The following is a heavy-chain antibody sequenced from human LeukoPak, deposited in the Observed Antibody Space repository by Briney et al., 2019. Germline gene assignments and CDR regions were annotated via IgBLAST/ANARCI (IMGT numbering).Heavy chain of an antibody. J-gene: IGHJ4*02. CDR1: GGSISSSSYY. CDR2: IYYSGST. CDR3: ARIAVAGTWCDY. D-gene: IGHD6-19*01. Sequence: PSEALSLTCTVSGGSISSSSYYWGWIRQPPGKGLEWIGSIYYSGSTYYNPSLKSRVTISVDTSKNQFSLKLSSVTAADTAVYYCARIAVAGTWCDYWGQGTLVTVSS. V-gene: IGHV4-39*01.